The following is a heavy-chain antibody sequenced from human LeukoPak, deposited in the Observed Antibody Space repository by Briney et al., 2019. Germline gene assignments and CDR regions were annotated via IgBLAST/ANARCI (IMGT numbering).Heavy chain of an antibody. J-gene: IGHJ6*02. CDR1: GFTFSSYA. CDR2: ISGSGGST. Sequence: PGGSLRLSCAASGFTFSSYAMSWVRQAPVKGLEWVSAISGSGGSTYYADSVKGRFTISRDNSKNTLYLQMNSLRAEDTALYYCAKEYNGSSTGYDVWGQGTTVTVSS. V-gene: IGHV3-23*01. D-gene: IGHD6-6*01. CDR3: AKEYNGSSTGYDV.